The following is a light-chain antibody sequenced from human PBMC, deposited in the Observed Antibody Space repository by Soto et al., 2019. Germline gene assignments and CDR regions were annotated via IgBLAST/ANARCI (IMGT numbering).Light chain of an antibody. J-gene: IGLJ1*01. CDR1: SSNIGAGYD. V-gene: IGLV1-40*01. Sequence: QSVLTQPPSVSGAPGQRITISCTGSSSNIGAGYDVHWYLQLPGTAPKLLIFADTKRPSGVPDRFSGSKSGTSASLAITGIQAEDEADYYCQSYDSSLSGSYVFGNGKKVTVL. CDR2: ADT. CDR3: QSYDSSLSGSYV.